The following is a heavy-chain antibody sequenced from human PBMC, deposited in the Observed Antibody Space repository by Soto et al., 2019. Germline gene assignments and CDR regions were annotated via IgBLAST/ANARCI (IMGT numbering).Heavy chain of an antibody. Sequence: LTCAVYGGSFSGCYWSWIRQPPGKGLEWIGEINHSGSTNYNPSLKSRVTIPVDTSKNQFSLKLSSVTAADTAVYYCARVGIAAAATKPYNWFDPWGQGTLVTVSS. CDR1: GGSFSGCY. CDR2: INHSGST. D-gene: IGHD6-13*01. CDR3: ARVGIAAAATKPYNWFDP. J-gene: IGHJ5*02. V-gene: IGHV4-34*01.